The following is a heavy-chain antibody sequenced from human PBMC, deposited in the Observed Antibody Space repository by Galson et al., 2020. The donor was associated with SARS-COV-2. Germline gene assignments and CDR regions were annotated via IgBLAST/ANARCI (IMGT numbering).Heavy chain of an antibody. CDR3: ARDASWAMFGMDV. CDR1: GFTFSSYT. D-gene: IGHD1-26*01. CDR2: ISSNSDYI. V-gene: IGHV3-21*01. Sequence: GGSLRLSCAVSGFTFSSYTMNWVRQAPRKGLEWVSAISSNSDYIYYADSVKGRFTISRDNGKNSLYLQMNSLRAEDTAVYYCARDASWAMFGMDVWGQGTTVTVSS. J-gene: IGHJ6*02.